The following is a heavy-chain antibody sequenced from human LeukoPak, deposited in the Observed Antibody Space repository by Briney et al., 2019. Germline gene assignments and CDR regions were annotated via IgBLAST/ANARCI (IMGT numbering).Heavy chain of an antibody. Sequence: GGSLRLSCAASGFNFDNYAMHWVRLASGKGMAWVAGISWNSDVVATADSVKSRFTISRDNSKNTLYLQMTSLRAEDTAVYYCARDASITMVRGAPPRYYGMDVWGQGTTVTVSS. D-gene: IGHD3-10*01. J-gene: IGHJ6*02. CDR1: GFNFDNYA. CDR3: ARDASITMVRGAPPRYYGMDV. CDR2: ISWNSDVV. V-gene: IGHV3-9*01.